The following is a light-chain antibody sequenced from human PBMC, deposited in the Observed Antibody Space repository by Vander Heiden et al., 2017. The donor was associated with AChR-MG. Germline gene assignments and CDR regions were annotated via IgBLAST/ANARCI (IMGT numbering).Light chain of an antibody. CDR1: QRVNDNL. CDR2: GAS. V-gene: IGKV3-20*01. CDR3: QQYGDSPLT. Sequence: EVVLTQSPGTLSSSPGERATLSCKASQRVNDNLLAWYQQKLGQTPRLLIHGASSRATGIPDRFSGSGSGTDFTLTISRLEPEDFAVYYCQQYGDSPLTFGGGTRVEI. J-gene: IGKJ4*01.